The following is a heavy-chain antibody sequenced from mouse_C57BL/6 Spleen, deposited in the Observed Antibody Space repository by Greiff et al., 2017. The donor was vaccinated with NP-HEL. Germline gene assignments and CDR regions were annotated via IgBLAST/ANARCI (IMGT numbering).Heavy chain of an antibody. CDR1: GYAFSSSW. J-gene: IGHJ2*01. Sequence: VQGVESGPELVKPGASVKISCKASGYAFSSSWMNWVKQRPGKGLEWIGRIYPGDGDTNYNGKFKGKATLTADKSSSTAYMQLSSLTSEDSAVYFCARKNYFDYWGQGTTLTVSS. CDR3: ARKNYFDY. V-gene: IGHV1-82*01. CDR2: IYPGDGDT.